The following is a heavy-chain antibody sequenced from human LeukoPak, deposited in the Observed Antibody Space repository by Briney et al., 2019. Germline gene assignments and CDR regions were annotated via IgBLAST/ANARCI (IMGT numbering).Heavy chain of an antibody. CDR2: ISAYNGNT. D-gene: IGHD6-13*01. V-gene: IGHV1-18*01. CDR1: GYTFTSYG. Sequence: ASVKVSCKDSGYTFTSYGVSWVRQAPGQGLEWMGWISAYNGNTNYAQELQGRVTMTTDTSTSTAYMELRSLRSDDTAVYYCARNRIAAAGTPPGYWGQGTLVTVSS. CDR3: ARNRIAAAGTPPGY. J-gene: IGHJ4*02.